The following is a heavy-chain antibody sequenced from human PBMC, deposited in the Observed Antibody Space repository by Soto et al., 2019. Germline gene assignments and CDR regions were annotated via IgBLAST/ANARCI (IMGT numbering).Heavy chain of an antibody. CDR3: ARGGARWPGNFDS. D-gene: IGHD2-15*01. Sequence: LSLTCSVSGGSISGDYYWSWIRQSPEKGLEWIGYIYYSGSSYSNPALQSRLSMSLDTSKNQFSLKLRSVTAADTAVYYCARGGARWPGNFDSWGQGALVTVSS. CDR2: IYYSGSS. V-gene: IGHV4-30-4*08. J-gene: IGHJ4*02. CDR1: GGSISGDYY.